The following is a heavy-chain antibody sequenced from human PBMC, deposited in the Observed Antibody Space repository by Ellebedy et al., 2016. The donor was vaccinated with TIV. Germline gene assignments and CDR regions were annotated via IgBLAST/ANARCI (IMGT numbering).Heavy chain of an antibody. J-gene: IGHJ6*02. CDR2: IWYDGSNK. D-gene: IGHD6-13*01. CDR1: GFTLSSYG. Sequence: GGSLRPSCAASGFTLSSYGMHWVRQAPGKGLEWAAVIWYDGSNKYYADSVKGRFTISRDNSKNTLYLQMNSLRAEDTAVYYCARDIPAAGADYYNGRDVWGQGTTVTVSS. V-gene: IGHV3-33*01. CDR3: ARDIPAAGADYYNGRDV.